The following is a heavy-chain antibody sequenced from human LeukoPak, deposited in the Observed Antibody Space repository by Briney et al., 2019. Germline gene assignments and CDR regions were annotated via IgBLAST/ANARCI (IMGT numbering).Heavy chain of an antibody. J-gene: IGHJ6*03. CDR3: ARGTNRPRYYYYYYYMDV. D-gene: IGHD6-6*01. Sequence: SETLSLTCAVYGGSFSGYYWSWIRQPPGKGLEWIGEINHSGSTNYNPSLKSRVTISVDTSKNQFSLKLSSVTAADTAVYYCARGTNRPRYYYYYYYMDVWGKGTTVTVSS. CDR2: INHSGST. CDR1: GGSFSGYY. V-gene: IGHV4-34*01.